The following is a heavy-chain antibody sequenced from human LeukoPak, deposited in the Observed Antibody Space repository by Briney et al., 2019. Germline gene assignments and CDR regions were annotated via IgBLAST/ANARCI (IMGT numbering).Heavy chain of an antibody. Sequence: GGSLRLSCAASGFTFSTYSMNWVRQAPGKGPEWVSSISGSSDYKYYAGSVKGRFTISRDNAKNSLYLQMNSLRVEDTAVYYCARGPQWLAYDYWGQGTLVTVSS. V-gene: IGHV3-21*01. CDR1: GFTFSTYS. J-gene: IGHJ4*02. CDR2: ISGSSDYK. CDR3: ARGPQWLAYDY. D-gene: IGHD6-19*01.